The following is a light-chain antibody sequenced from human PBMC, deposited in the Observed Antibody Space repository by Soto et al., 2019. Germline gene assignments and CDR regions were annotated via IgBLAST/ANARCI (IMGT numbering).Light chain of an antibody. CDR1: QSVSSSY. J-gene: IGKJ3*01. Sequence: EIVLTQSPGTLSLSPGERATLSCRASQSVSSSYLAWYQKKPGQAPRLLIYGASSRATGIPDRFSGSGSGTDCTLTISRLEPDDFAVYYCQQYGNSRGVTFGPGTKGDIK. V-gene: IGKV3-20*01. CDR2: GAS. CDR3: QQYGNSRGVT.